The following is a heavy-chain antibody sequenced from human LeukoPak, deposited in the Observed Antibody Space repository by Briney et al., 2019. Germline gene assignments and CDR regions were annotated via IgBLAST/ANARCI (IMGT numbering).Heavy chain of an antibody. D-gene: IGHD2-2*01. CDR2: IIPIFGTA. J-gene: IGHJ3*02. Sequence: SVKVSCKASGYTFSSYAISWVRQAPGQGLEWMGGIIPIFGTANYAQKFQGRVTITTDESTSTAYMELSSLRSEDTAVYYCARLCSSTSCSSEADDAFDIWGQGTMVTVSS. V-gene: IGHV1-69*05. CDR1: GYTFSSYA. CDR3: ARLCSSTSCSSEADDAFDI.